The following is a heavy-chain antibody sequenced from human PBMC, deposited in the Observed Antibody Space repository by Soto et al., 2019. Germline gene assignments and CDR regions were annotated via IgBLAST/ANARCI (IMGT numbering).Heavy chain of an antibody. CDR2: TSAYTLNT. J-gene: IGHJ5*02. Sequence: QVHLVQSGGEVKKPGASVKVSCKASGYTFTNYGVAWVRQAPGQGLEWMGWTSAYTLNTNYAQKFQGRVTVTTDASTSPAYMELRRVRPDDTAVYYCARADHGRAPRGGNWFDPWGQGTLVTVSS. V-gene: IGHV1-18*01. CDR1: GYTFTNYG. CDR3: ARADHGRAPRGGNWFDP. D-gene: IGHD4-17*01.